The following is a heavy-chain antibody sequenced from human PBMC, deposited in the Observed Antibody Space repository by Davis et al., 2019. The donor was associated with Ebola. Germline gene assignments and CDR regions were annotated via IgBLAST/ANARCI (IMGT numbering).Heavy chain of an antibody. CDR1: GFPFNRAW. D-gene: IGHD3-10*01. CDR2: IKQDGSEK. Sequence: GESLKISCAASGFPFNRAWMSWVRQAPGKGLEWVANIKQDGSEKYYVNSVKGRFTISRDNAKNSLYLQMNSLRAEDTAVYYCARDRGVRGVIKDPFDYWGQGTLVTVSS. V-gene: IGHV3-7*03. CDR3: ARDRGVRGVIKDPFDY. J-gene: IGHJ4*02.